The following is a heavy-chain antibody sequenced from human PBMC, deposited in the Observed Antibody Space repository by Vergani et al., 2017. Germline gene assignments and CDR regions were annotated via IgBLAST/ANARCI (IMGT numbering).Heavy chain of an antibody. CDR1: GYTFTGYY. Sequence: QVQLVQSGAEVKKPGASVKVSCKASGYTFTGYYMHWVRQAPGQGLEWMGWINPNSGGTNYAQKFQGRVTMTTDTSTSTAYMELRSLRSDDTAVYYCARDRRYVVPAANPPFDYWGQGTLVTVSS. J-gene: IGHJ4*02. CDR2: INPNSGGT. V-gene: IGHV1-2*02. CDR3: ARDRRYVVPAANPPFDY. D-gene: IGHD2-2*01.